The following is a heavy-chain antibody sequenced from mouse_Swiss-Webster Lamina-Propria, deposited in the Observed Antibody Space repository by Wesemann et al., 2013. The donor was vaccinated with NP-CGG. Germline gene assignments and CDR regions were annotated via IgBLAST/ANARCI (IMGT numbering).Heavy chain of an antibody. D-gene: IGHD6-2*01. Sequence: VQLQQPGAELVKPGASVKLSCTASGFNIKDTYMHWVKQRPEQGLEWIGRIDPANGNTKYDPKFQGKATITADTSSNTAYLQLSSLTSEDTAVYYCASLPSLTEAMDYWGQGTSVTVSS. J-gene: IGHJ4*01. CDR3: ASLPSLTEAMDY. CDR2: IDPANGNT. CDR1: GFNIKDTY. V-gene: IGHV14-3*02.